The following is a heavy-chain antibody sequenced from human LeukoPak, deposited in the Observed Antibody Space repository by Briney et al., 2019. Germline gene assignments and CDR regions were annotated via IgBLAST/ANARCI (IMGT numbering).Heavy chain of an antibody. V-gene: IGHV4-30-4*02. CDR1: GDSISSGDYY. Sequence: SETLSLXCTVSGDSISSGDYYWSWIRQPPGKGLEWIGYIYYSGITYYNPSLKSRVTISVDTSKNQFSLKLSSVTAADTAVYYCARLSSGLRYWGQGTLVTVSS. CDR2: IYYSGIT. CDR3: ARLSSGLRY. J-gene: IGHJ4*02. D-gene: IGHD3-22*01.